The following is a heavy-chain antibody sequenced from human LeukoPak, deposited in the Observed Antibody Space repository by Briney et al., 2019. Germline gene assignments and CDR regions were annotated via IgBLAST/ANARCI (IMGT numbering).Heavy chain of an antibody. CDR1: EVIFTNFV. J-gene: IGHJ3*02. Sequence: GASLRLSCAASEVIFTNFVIQWVRQAPGKGVEWVALISQDGSVQDYGDAVKGRVTISRDKSKNTINLQMDTLGPPHTAVYYCAKGDRLLWVGGGLSALDMWGQGTRVAVSS. V-gene: IGHV3-30*18. CDR3: AKGDRLLWVGGGLSALDM. CDR2: ISQDGSVQ. D-gene: IGHD3-16*01.